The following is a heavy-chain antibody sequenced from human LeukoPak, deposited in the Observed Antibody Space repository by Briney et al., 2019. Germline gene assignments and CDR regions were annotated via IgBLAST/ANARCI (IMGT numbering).Heavy chain of an antibody. CDR3: ARRDGDNDRGFDY. D-gene: IGHD4-17*01. Sequence: PGGSLRLSCAASGFTVRSNYLSWVRQAPGKGLEWVAVIWYDGSKKYYADSVKGRFTISRDNSKNTLYLQMNSLRAEDTAVYYCARRDGDNDRGFDYWGQGTLATVSS. J-gene: IGHJ4*02. CDR2: IWYDGSKK. CDR1: GFTVRSNY. V-gene: IGHV3-33*08.